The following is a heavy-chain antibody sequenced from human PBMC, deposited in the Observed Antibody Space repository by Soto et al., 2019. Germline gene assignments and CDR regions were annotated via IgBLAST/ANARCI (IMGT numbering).Heavy chain of an antibody. J-gene: IGHJ4*02. V-gene: IGHV4-34*01. CDR2: INHSGST. D-gene: IGHD2-15*01. CDR1: GGSFSGYY. CDR3: ARGGVAGDCSGGSCYFDN. Sequence: SETLSLTCAVYGGSFSGYYWSWIRQPPGKGLEWIGEINHSGSTNYNPSLKSRVTISVDTSKNQFSLKLSSVTAADTAVYYCARGGVAGDCSGGSCYFDNWGQGTLVTVSS.